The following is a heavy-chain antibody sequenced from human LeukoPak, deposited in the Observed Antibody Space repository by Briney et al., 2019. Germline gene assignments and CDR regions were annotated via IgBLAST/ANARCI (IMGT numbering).Heavy chain of an antibody. Sequence: GASVKVSCKASGHTFTFYYIHWVRQAPGQRPEWMGWINCNTGDTNYAQKFQGRVSMTRDTSTSTLYMDLTSLTSDDMAVYYCARDRYFGGNSYGYWGQGTLVTVSS. J-gene: IGHJ4*02. CDR3: ARDRYFGGNSYGY. CDR1: GHTFTFYY. CDR2: INCNTGDT. V-gene: IGHV1-2*02. D-gene: IGHD4-23*01.